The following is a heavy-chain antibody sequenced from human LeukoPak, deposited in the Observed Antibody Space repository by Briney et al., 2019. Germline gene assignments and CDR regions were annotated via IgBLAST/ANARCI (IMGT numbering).Heavy chain of an antibody. CDR2: IYTSGST. D-gene: IGHD2-21*01. Sequence: SETLSLTCTVSGGSISSGSYYWSWIRQPAGKGLEWIGRIYTSGSTNYNPSLKSRVTISVDTSKNQFTLKLSSVTAADTAVYYCARSLFPACDIWGQGTMVTVSS. V-gene: IGHV4-61*02. CDR1: GGSISSGSYY. J-gene: IGHJ3*02. CDR3: ARSLFPACDI.